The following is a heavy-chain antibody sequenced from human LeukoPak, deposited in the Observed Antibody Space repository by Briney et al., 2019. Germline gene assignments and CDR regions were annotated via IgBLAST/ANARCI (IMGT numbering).Heavy chain of an antibody. V-gene: IGHV4-30-4*08. CDR1: GGSISSGDYY. Sequence: PSETLSLTCTVSGGSISSGDYYWSWIRQPPGKGLEWIGYIYYSGSTYYNPSLKSRVTISVDTSKNQFSLKLNSVTAADTAVYYCARMAPGGIAARRPPGPEDDYWGQGTLVTVSS. D-gene: IGHD6-6*01. J-gene: IGHJ4*02. CDR2: IYYSGST. CDR3: ARMAPGGIAARRPPGPEDDY.